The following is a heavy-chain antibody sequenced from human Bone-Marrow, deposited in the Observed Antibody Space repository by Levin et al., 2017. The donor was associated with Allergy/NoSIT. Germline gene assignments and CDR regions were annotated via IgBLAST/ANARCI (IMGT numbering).Heavy chain of an antibody. CDR3: ARGLEYSGLP. D-gene: IGHD5-12*01. Sequence: GGSLRLSCAASGFTFSSYSMNWVRQAPGKGLNWVSSITSSSSYIYYADSVKGRFTITRNNAKNSLYLQMNSLRAEDTAVYYCARGLEYSGLPWGQGTLFTVSS. CDR2: ITSSSSYI. CDR1: GFTFSSYS. V-gene: IGHV3-21*01. J-gene: IGHJ5*02.